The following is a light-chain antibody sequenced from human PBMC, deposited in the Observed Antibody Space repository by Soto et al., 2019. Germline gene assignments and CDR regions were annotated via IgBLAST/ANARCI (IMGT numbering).Light chain of an antibody. Sequence: DIQMTQFPASLSASVGDRVSITCRASQTISTYLNWYQQKPGRPPKLLISAASSLQSGVPSRFSGGGSGTDFTLTISSLQPEYFATYHCQHTYSTPHSFGQGTKLEIK. CDR3: QHTYSTPHS. J-gene: IGKJ2*03. V-gene: IGKV1-39*01. CDR2: AAS. CDR1: QTISTY.